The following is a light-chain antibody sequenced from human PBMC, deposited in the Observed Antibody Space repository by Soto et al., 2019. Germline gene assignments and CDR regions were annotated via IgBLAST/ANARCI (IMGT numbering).Light chain of an antibody. J-gene: IGKJ4*01. CDR3: QQYGSNPLT. V-gene: IGKV3-20*01. CDR2: DAS. CDR1: QSVKNNY. Sequence: EIVLKQSPDTLSLSPGERATLSCRASQSVKNNYLAWYQQKPGQPPRFLIYDASSRATGIPDRFSGSGSGTDFTLTISRLEPEDFAVYYCQQYGSNPLTFGRGTKV.